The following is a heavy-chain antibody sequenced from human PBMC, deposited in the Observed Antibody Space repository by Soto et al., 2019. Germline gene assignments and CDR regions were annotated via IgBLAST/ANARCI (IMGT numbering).Heavy chain of an antibody. V-gene: IGHV4-39*01. CDR1: GGSISSSSYY. CDR3: ARQDIVVVVAASLGTNWFDP. D-gene: IGHD2-15*01. CDR2: IYYSGST. J-gene: IGHJ5*02. Sequence: SETLSLTCTVSGGSISSSSYYWGWIRQPPGKGLEWIGSIYYSGSTYYNPSLRSRVTISVDTSKNQFSLKLSSVTAADTAVYYCARQDIVVVVAASLGTNWFDPWGQGTLVTV.